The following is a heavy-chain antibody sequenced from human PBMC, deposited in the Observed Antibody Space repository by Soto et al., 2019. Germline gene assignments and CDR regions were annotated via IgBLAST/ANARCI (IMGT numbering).Heavy chain of an antibody. CDR1: GFTFSSYD. CDR2: ITARGSKT. J-gene: IGHJ4*02. V-gene: IGHV3-23*01. D-gene: IGHD2-15*01. CDR3: AKWGFCSGGSCYPIDY. Sequence: GGSLRLSCAASGFTFSSYDMTWVRQAPGRGLEWVAGITARGSKTYDADSVKGRFTISRDNPNKTRFLQRNTLRADDTAVYYCAKWGFCSGGSCYPIDYWGQGALGTVSS.